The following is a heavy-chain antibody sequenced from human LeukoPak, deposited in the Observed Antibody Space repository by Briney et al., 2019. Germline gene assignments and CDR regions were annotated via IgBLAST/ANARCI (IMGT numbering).Heavy chain of an antibody. D-gene: IGHD3-9*01. J-gene: IGHJ3*02. Sequence: ASVKVSCKASGYTFTSYGISWVRQAPGQGLEWMGWISAYNGNTNYAQKLQGRVTMTTDTSTSTAYMELRSLRSDDTAVYYCARDRLYYDILTGYFPAGLDAFDIWGQGTMVTVSS. CDR3: ARDRLYYDILTGYFPAGLDAFDI. CDR1: GYTFTSYG. CDR2: ISAYNGNT. V-gene: IGHV1-18*01.